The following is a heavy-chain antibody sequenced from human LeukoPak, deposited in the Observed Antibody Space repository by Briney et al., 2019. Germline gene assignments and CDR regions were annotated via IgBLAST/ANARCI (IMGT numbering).Heavy chain of an antibody. J-gene: IGHJ6*02. CDR2: IVSSSTYT. V-gene: IGHV3-11*05. D-gene: IGHD1-14*01. Sequence: GGSLRLSCTASGFTFSDYYMSWVRQAPGKGLEWVSFIVSSSTYTNYADSVRGRFTISRDNAKNSLYLQMNSLRVEDTAVYYCARDIGLTAGIMDVWGQGTTFTVSS. CDR3: ARDIGLTAGIMDV. CDR1: GFTFSDYY.